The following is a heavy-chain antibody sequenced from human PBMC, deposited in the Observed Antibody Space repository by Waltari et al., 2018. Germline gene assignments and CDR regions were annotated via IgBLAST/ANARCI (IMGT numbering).Heavy chain of an antibody. J-gene: IGHJ4*02. Sequence: EVQLVETGGGFIQPGGSLTLSCAVSGFSVSFSSMDWVRQAPGKGLEWVSVLYSGGAGTHYADSVKGRFTISRDVSKNTLYLQMSSLRADDTAVYYCVSEARGRRYFDFWGQGTPVTVSS. CDR2: LYSGGAGT. CDR1: GFSVSFSS. V-gene: IGHV3-53*02. CDR3: VSEARGRRYFDF.